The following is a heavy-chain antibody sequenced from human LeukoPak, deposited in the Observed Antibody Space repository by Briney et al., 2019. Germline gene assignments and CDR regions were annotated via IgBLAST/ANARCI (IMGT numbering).Heavy chain of an antibody. CDR3: ARGRYYYGSSGYYWALGY. CDR1: GDTFTSYG. V-gene: IGHV1-18*01. CDR2: ISAYNGNT. J-gene: IGHJ4*02. Sequence: SVKVSCKASGDTFTSYGISWVRQAPGQGLEWMGWISAYNGNTNYAQKLQGRVTMTTDTSTSTAYMELRSLRSDDTAVYYCARGRYYYGSSGYYWALGYWGQGTLVTVSS. D-gene: IGHD3-22*01.